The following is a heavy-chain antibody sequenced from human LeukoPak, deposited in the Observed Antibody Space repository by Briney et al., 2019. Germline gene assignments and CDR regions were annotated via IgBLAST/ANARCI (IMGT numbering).Heavy chain of an antibody. D-gene: IGHD2-2*01. CDR3: ARDPRPHIVVVPAAMPGLLGMDV. Sequence: SETLSLTCTVSGGSISSGDYYWSWIRQPPGKGLEWIGYIYYSGSTYYNPSLKSRVTISVDTSKNQFSLKLSSVTAADTAVYYCARDPRPHIVVVPAAMPGLLGMDVWGQGTMVTVSS. CDR1: GGSISSGDYY. J-gene: IGHJ6*02. CDR2: IYYSGST. V-gene: IGHV4-30-4*01.